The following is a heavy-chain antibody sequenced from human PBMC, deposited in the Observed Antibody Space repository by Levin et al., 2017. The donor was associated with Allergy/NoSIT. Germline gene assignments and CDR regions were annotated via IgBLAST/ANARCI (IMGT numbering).Heavy chain of an antibody. V-gene: IGHV3-23*01. CDR2: VTGTGGRT. Sequence: GGSLRLSCAASGITFSSYAMSWVRQAPGKGLEWVSGVTGTGGRTYNADSVKGRFTISRDNSKNTLYLQMNSLRAEDTAVYYCAKGDSSSWAPDYWGQGTLVSVSS. CDR3: AKGDSSSWAPDY. D-gene: IGHD6-13*01. CDR1: GITFSSYA. J-gene: IGHJ4*02.